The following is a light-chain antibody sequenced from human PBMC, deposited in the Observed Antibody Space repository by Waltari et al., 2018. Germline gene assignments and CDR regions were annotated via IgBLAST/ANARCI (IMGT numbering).Light chain of an antibody. CDR3: QNHERLPAT. Sequence: LTHSPGTLSFSPGERATLSCRASQNIGTYLVWYQQKPGQPPRLLMYAASRRATGVPDRFSGSGSGTDFSLTISRLEPEDFAVYYCQNHERLPATFGQGTRVEIK. V-gene: IGKV3-20*01. J-gene: IGKJ1*01. CDR2: AAS. CDR1: QNIGTY.